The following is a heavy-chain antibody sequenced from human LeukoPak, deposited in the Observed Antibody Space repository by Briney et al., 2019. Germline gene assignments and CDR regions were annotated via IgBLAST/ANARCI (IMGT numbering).Heavy chain of an antibody. CDR1: GFTFSSYS. CDR2: VSGDGSTT. Sequence: GGSLRLSCAASGFTFSSYSMNWVRQAPGKGLVWVSRVSGDGSTTNYADSVKGRFTISRDNAKNTLYLQMNSLRAEDTAVYYCTMYTSGWDWGQGTLVTVSS. J-gene: IGHJ4*02. D-gene: IGHD6-19*01. CDR3: TMYTSGWD. V-gene: IGHV3-74*01.